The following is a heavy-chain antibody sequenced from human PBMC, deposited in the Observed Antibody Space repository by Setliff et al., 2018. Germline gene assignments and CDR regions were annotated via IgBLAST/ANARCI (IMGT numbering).Heavy chain of an antibody. J-gene: IGHJ4*02. Sequence: SETLSLTCTVSGGSVNSGYDNWNWLRQPAGKGLEWIGHINRRGSTNFTPSLKSRVTISLDTSKNQFSLNLTSVTAADTAVYYCARAPGRNIRGDYWGQGALVTVSS. CDR2: INRRGST. CDR3: ARAPGRNIRGDY. CDR1: GGSVNSGYDN. V-gene: IGHV4-61*09. D-gene: IGHD3-10*01.